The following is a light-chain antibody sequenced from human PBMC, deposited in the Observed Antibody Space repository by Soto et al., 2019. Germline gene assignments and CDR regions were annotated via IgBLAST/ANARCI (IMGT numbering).Light chain of an antibody. V-gene: IGLV1-44*01. CDR1: SSNIGSKT. Sequence: QSVLTQPPSASGTPGQRVTFSCSGSSSNIGSKTVNWYQQLPGTAPKLLIYSNSQRPSGVPDRFSGSKSGTSASLAISGLQSEDEADYYCAAWDDSLNGVVFGGGTKLTVL. J-gene: IGLJ3*02. CDR2: SNS. CDR3: AAWDDSLNGVV.